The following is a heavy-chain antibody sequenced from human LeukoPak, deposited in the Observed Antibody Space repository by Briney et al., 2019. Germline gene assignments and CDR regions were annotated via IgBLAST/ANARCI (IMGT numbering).Heavy chain of an antibody. V-gene: IGHV3-7*01. Sequence: QSGGSLRLSCAASGFTFSNYWMSWVRQTPGKGLEWVATIEQDGSEKYYVDSVKGRFTISRDNAKKSLFLQMNSLRADDTAVYYCARPSVLGPNTDYWGQGTLVTVSS. J-gene: IGHJ4*02. D-gene: IGHD4/OR15-4a*01. CDR2: IEQDGSEK. CDR3: ARPSVLGPNTDY. CDR1: GFTFSNYW.